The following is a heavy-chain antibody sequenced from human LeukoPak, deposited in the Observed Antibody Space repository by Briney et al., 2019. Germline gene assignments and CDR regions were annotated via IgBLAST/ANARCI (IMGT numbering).Heavy chain of an antibody. J-gene: IGHJ5*02. D-gene: IGHD6-19*01. V-gene: IGHV1-2*02. Sequence: GASVKVSCKASGYTFTGYYIHWVRQAPGQGLEWMGWINPSSGGTNFAQKFQSRVTMTRDTSISTAYMELSRLTSDDTAVYYCTIIPLAATLDWSDPWGQGTLVTVSS. CDR3: TIIPLAATLDWSDP. CDR2: INPSSGGT. CDR1: GYTFTGYY.